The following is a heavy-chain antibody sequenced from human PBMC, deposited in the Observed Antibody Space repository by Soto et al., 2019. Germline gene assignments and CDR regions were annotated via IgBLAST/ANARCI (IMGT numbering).Heavy chain of an antibody. CDR2: ISYDGSNK. CDR3: AKDHSYNWNYYGMDV. J-gene: IGHJ6*02. Sequence: GGSLRLSCAASGFTVSSNYMHWVRQAPGKGLEWVAVISYDGSNKYYADSVKGRFTISRDNSKNTLYLQMNSLRAEDTAVYYCAKDHSYNWNYYGMDVWGQGTTVTVSS. D-gene: IGHD1-20*01. CDR1: GFTVSSNY. V-gene: IGHV3-30*18.